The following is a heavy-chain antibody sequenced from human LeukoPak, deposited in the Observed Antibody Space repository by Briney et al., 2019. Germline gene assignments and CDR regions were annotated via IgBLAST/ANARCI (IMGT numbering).Heavy chain of an antibody. Sequence: SETLSLTCTVSGGSISSYYWSWIRQPPGKGLEWIGYIYYSGSTKYNPSLKSRVTISVDTSKNQFSLKLSSVTAADTAVYYCASYSSSWYPSYYYMDVWGKGTTVTVSS. D-gene: IGHD6-13*01. CDR3: ASYSSSWYPSYYYMDV. V-gene: IGHV4-59*01. CDR2: IYYSGST. J-gene: IGHJ6*03. CDR1: GGSISSYY.